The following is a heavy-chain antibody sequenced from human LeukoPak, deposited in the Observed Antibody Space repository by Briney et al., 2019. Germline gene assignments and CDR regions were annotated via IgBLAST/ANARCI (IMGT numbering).Heavy chain of an antibody. V-gene: IGHV3-7*01. Sequence: PGGSLRLSCAASGFTLSSYWMGWVRQAPGKGLEWVANIKQDGSEKYYVDSVKGRFTISRDNAKNSLFLQMNSLRAEDTAVYSCATGGNFYYSHWGQGTLVTVSS. J-gene: IGHJ1*01. CDR1: GFTLSSYW. CDR3: ATGGNFYYSH. CDR2: IKQDGSEK. D-gene: IGHD4-11*01.